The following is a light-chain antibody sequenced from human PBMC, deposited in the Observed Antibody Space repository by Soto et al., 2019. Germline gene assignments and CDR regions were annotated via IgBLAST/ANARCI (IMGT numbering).Light chain of an antibody. Sequence: QSVLTQPRSVSGSPGQSVTISCTGTSSDVNDYNYVSWYQQHPGKAPKLIIYDVTKRPSGVPDRFSGSKSGNAASLTISGLQSEDEADYYCCSYAGSYRYVFGTGTKVTVL. CDR2: DVT. CDR1: SSDVNDYNY. CDR3: CSYAGSYRYV. J-gene: IGLJ1*01. V-gene: IGLV2-11*01.